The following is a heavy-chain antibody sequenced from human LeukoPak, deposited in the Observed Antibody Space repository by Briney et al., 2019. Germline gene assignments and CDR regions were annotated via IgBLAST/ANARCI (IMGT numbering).Heavy chain of an antibody. Sequence: ASVRVSCKASGYTFTTYFMHWVRQAPGQGLEWMGLITPSGDGTSYAQKFRGRITMTRDASTTTLYMELTSLTSEDTAVYYCVREADGLKRFDYWGQGSLVTVSS. CDR1: GYTFTTYF. CDR3: VREADGLKRFDY. J-gene: IGHJ4*02. D-gene: IGHD3/OR15-3a*01. CDR2: ITPSGDGT. V-gene: IGHV1-46*01.